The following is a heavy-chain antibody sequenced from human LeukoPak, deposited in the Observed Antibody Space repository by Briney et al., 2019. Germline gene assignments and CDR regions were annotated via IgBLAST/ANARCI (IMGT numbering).Heavy chain of an antibody. Sequence: GGSLRLSCAASGFTVSSNHMSWVRQAPGKGLEWVSVIYSGGSTYYADSVKGRFTISRDNSKNTLYLQMSSLRAEDTAVYYCAKGAWDIVVVPATVWDYWGRGTLVTVSS. CDR1: GFTVSSNH. D-gene: IGHD2-2*01. CDR2: IYSGGST. CDR3: AKGAWDIVVVPATVWDY. V-gene: IGHV3-66*01. J-gene: IGHJ4*02.